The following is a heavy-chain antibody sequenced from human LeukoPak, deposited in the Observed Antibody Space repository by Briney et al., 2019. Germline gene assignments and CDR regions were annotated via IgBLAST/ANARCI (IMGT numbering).Heavy chain of an antibody. CDR3: ARVEMAHFDY. Sequence: SVKVSCKASGGTFSSYAISWVRQAPGQGLEWMGRIIPILGIANYAQKFQGRVTITADKSTSTAYMELRSLRSDDTAVYYCARVEMAHFDYWGQGTLVTVSS. V-gene: IGHV1-69*04. J-gene: IGHJ4*02. CDR1: GGTFSSYA. D-gene: IGHD5-24*01. CDR2: IIPILGIA.